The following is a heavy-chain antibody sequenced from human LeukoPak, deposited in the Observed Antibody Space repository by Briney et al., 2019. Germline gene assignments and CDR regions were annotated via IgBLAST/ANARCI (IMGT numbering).Heavy chain of an antibody. V-gene: IGHV1-58*01. CDR1: GFTLRSA. CDR3: AKAELGVDTFFDY. CDR2: IVVGSGHT. J-gene: IGHJ4*02. D-gene: IGHD3-3*01. Sequence: SVKVSCKASGFTLRSAVQWVRQARGQRLEWIGWIVVGSGHTSYAQKFQGKVTITTDMSTNTAYMEMSSLRAEDTAFYYCAKAELGVDTFFDYWGQGTLVTVSS.